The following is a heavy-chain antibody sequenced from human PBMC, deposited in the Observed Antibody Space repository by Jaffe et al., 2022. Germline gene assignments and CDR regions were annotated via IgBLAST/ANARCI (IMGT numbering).Heavy chain of an antibody. CDR3: ARGDSSGYYSYYFDY. CDR2: IYTSGST. Sequence: QVQLQESGPGLVKPSQTLSLTCTVSGGSISSGSYYWSWIRQPAGKGLEWIGRIYTSGSTNYNPSLKSRVTISVDTSKNQFSLKLSSVTAADTAVYYCARGDSSGYYSYYFDYWGQGTLVTVSS. V-gene: IGHV4-61*02. CDR1: GGSISSGSYY. D-gene: IGHD3-22*01. J-gene: IGHJ4*02.